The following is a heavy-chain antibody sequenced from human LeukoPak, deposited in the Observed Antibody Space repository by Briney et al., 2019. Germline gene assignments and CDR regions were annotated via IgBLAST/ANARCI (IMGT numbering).Heavy chain of an antibody. J-gene: IGHJ4*02. V-gene: IGHV3-21*01. D-gene: IGHD5-18*01. CDR1: GFTFSNYH. CDR3: ARVPGYSHGYTDY. Sequence: PGGSLRLSCAASGFTFSNYHMNWVRQAPGKGLEWVSSISSSSSYIYYADSVKGRFTISRDNAKNSLYLQMNSLRAEDTAVYYCARVPGYSHGYTDYWGQGTLVTVSS. CDR2: ISSSSSYI.